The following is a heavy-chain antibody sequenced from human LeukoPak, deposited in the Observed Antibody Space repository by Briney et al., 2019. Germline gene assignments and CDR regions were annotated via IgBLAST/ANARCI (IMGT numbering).Heavy chain of an antibody. D-gene: IGHD4-17*01. Sequence: PGGSLRLSCAASGFTFSGSAMHWVRQASGKGLEWVGRIRSKANSYATAYAASVKGRFTISRDDSKNTAYLQMNSLKTEDTAVYFCTTYGDNHYWGQGTLVTVSS. J-gene: IGHJ4*02. CDR3: TTYGDNHY. CDR2: IRSKANSYAT. V-gene: IGHV3-73*01. CDR1: GFTFSGSA.